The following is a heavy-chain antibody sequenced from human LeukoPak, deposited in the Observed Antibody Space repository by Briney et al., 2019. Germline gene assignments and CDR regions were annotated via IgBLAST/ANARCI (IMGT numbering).Heavy chain of an antibody. D-gene: IGHD3-10*01. J-gene: IGHJ4*02. Sequence: PGGSLRLSCAASGFTVSSNYMSWVRQAPGKGLEWVSSISGSGDSTPYADSVKGRSTISRDNSKNTLYLQMNSLRAEDTAVYYCANVGSGSFYYWGQGTLVTVSS. CDR2: ISGSGDST. V-gene: IGHV3-23*01. CDR3: ANVGSGSFYY. CDR1: GFTVSSNY.